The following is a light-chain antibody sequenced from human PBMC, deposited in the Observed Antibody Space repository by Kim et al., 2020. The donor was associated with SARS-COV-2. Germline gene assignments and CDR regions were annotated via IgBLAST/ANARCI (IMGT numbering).Light chain of an antibody. CDR2: DVT. CDR1: SSDVGVYNY. J-gene: IGLJ2*01. Sequence: GQSITISCTGTSSDVGVYNYVSWYQQHPGKAPKLMIYDVTDRPSGVSNRFSGSKSGNTASLTISGLQAEDEADYYCSSCTGRDTLVFGGGTQLTVL. V-gene: IGLV2-14*03. CDR3: SSCTGRDTLV.